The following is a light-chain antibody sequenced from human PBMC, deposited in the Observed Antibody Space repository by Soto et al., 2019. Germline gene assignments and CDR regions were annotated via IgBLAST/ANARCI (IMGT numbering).Light chain of an antibody. J-gene: IGLJ1*01. CDR1: NIGSKR. Sequence: SSVLAQPPSVSVAPGQTDRITYGGNNIGSKRVHGDQTKPGQAPVLVVDDESDPPSGIAERFSGSNSGMPDTLTITKVDAGDDADYFSHVWDSSSALVIGTGTKGTGL. CDR2: DES. V-gene: IGLV3-21*02. CDR3: HVWDSSSALV.